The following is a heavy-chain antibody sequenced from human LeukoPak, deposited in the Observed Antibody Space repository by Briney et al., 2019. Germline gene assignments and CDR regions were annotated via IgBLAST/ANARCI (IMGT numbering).Heavy chain of an antibody. CDR2: IRYDGSNK. Sequence: PGGSLRLSCAASGFIFTTYGMHWVRQAPGKGLEWVAFIRYDGSNKYYADSVKGRFTISRDNSKNTLYLQMNSLRAEDTAVYYCAKTGGYGGATNYFDYWGQGTLVTVSS. J-gene: IGHJ4*02. V-gene: IGHV3-30*02. CDR1: GFIFTTYG. D-gene: IGHD1-26*01. CDR3: AKTGGYGGATNYFDY.